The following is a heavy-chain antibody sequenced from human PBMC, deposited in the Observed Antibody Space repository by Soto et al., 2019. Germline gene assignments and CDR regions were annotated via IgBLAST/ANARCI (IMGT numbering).Heavy chain of an antibody. V-gene: IGHV1-18*04. CDR2: ISAYNGNT. J-gene: IGHJ3*02. CDR3: ARSLGMEWLLRGAFDI. CDR1: GYTFTSYG. Sequence: ASVKVSCKASGYTFTSYGISWVRQAPGQGLEWMGWISAYNGNTNYAQKLQGRVTMTTDTSTSTAYMEPRSLRSDDTAVYYCARSLGMEWLLRGAFDIWGQGTMVTVSS. D-gene: IGHD6-19*01.